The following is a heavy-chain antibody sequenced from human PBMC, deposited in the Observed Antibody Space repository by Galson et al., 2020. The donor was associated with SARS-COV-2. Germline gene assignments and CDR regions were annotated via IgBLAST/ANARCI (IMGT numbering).Heavy chain of an antibody. J-gene: IGHJ4*02. Sequence: GGSLRLSCAASGFTFSSYAMHWVRQAPGKGQEWVSVISYDGSNKYYADTVTGRFTITRDNSKNTLYLQMNILRAEDTAVYYCARDLRLRLGELSFEGFGYWGQGTLVTVSS. V-gene: IGHV3-30*01. D-gene: IGHD3-16*02. CDR1: GFTFSSYA. CDR2: ISYDGSNK. CDR3: ARDLRLRLGELSFEGFGY.